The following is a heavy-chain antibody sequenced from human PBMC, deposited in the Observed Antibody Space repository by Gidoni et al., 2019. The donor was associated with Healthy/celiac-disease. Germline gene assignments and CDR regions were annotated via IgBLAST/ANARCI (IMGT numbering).Heavy chain of an antibody. CDR3: TTGDYTIDY. CDR2: IKIKTDGGTT. CDR1: GFTVSNAW. V-gene: IGHV3-15*01. D-gene: IGHD4-4*01. J-gene: IGHJ4*02. Sequence: EVQLVEAGGGLVKPGGSLRLSCAASGFTVSNAWMRWVRQAPGKGLEWVGRIKIKTDGGTTDYAAPVKGRFTISRDDSKNTLYLQMNSLKTEDTAVYYCTTGDYTIDYWGQGTLVTVSS.